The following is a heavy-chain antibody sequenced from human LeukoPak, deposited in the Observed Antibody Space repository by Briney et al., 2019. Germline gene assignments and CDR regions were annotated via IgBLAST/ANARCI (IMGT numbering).Heavy chain of an antibody. CDR2: IYANSGGT. V-gene: IGHV1-2*02. CDR1: GYTFTGYY. D-gene: IGHD2-15*01. CDR3: ARVGYCSGGTCYHPWFDP. J-gene: IGHJ5*02. Sequence: GASVKVSCKASGYTFTGYYIHWVRQAPGQGLEWMGCIYANSGGTSYAQKFQGRVTMTRDTSINTDYMELTRLRSDDTAVYFCARVGYCSGGTCYHPWFDPWGQGTLVTVSS.